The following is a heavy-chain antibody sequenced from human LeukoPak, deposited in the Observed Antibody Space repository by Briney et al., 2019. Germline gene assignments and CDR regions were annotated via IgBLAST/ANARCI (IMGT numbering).Heavy chain of an antibody. Sequence: SETLSLTCTVSGGSISSTNYYWSWIRQPAGKGLEWIGRIYTSGSTNYNPSLKSRATISVDTSKDQFSLKLSSVTAADTAVYYCAREPRDGYNSLDYWGQGTLVTVSS. V-gene: IGHV4-61*02. J-gene: IGHJ4*02. CDR1: GGSISSTNYY. CDR3: AREPRDGYNSLDY. CDR2: IYTSGST. D-gene: IGHD5-24*01.